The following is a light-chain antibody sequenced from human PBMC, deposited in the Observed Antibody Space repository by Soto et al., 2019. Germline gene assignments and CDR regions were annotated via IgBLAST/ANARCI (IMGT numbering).Light chain of an antibody. Sequence: EIVLTQSPAILSMSPGERATLSCRASQSVSSYFAWYQQKPGQAPRLLIYDASNRATGVPARFSGSGSGTDFTLTISSREPEDFAVYYCQQLRYWPVTFGRGTKVEIK. CDR1: QSVSSY. J-gene: IGKJ1*01. CDR3: QQLRYWPVT. V-gene: IGKV3-11*01. CDR2: DAS.